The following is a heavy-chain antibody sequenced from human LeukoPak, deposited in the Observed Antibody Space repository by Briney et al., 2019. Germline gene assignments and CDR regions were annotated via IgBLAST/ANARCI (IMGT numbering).Heavy chain of an antibody. J-gene: IGHJ4*02. CDR1: GGSFSGYY. V-gene: IGHV4-34*01. Sequence: SETLSLTCAVYGGSFSGYYWSWIRQPPGKGLEWIGEINHSGSTNYNPSLKSRVTISVDTSKNQFSLKLNSVTAADTAVYYCARDGSSAWWGQGTLVTVSS. CDR3: ARDGSSAW. CDR2: INHSGST. D-gene: IGHD1-26*01.